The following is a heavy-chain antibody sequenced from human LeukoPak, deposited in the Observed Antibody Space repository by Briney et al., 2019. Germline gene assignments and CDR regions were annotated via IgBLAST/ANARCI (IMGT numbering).Heavy chain of an antibody. V-gene: IGHV4-59*12. CDR2: ISYSGRT. CDR1: GGSISSYY. J-gene: IGHJ4*02. D-gene: IGHD4-23*01. CDR3: ARPYDGNFEFSFDY. Sequence: KSSETLSLTCTVSGGSISSYYWSWIRQPPGKGLEWIGYISYSGRTNYNPSLKSRVTISVDTSKNQFSLRLSSVTAADTAVYYCARPYDGNFEFSFDYWGQGTLVTVSS.